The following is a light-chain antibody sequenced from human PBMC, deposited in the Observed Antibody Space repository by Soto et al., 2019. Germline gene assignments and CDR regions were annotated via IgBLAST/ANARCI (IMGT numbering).Light chain of an antibody. CDR3: SSHTSSSPYV. V-gene: IGLV2-14*01. CDR1: SSDVGGYNY. Sequence: QSALTQPASVSGSPGQSITISCTGTSSDVGGYNYVSWYQQHPGKAPKLMIYDVSDRPSGISNRFSGSKSGNTASLTISGLQAEDEADYYCSSHTSSSPYVFGTGNKVTVL. J-gene: IGLJ1*01. CDR2: DVS.